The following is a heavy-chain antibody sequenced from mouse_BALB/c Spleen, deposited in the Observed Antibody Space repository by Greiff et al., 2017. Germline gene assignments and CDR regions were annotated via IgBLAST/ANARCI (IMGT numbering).Heavy chain of an antibody. J-gene: IGHJ2*01. CDR2: IDPETGGT. V-gene: IGHV1-15*01. CDR3: TRNWGY. D-gene: IGHD4-1*01. Sequence: VKLMESGAELVRPGASVTLSCKASGYTFTDYEMHWVKQTPVHGLEWIGAIDPETGGTAYNQKFKGKATLTADKSSSTAYMELRSLTSEDSAVYYCTRNWGYWGQGTTLTVSS. CDR1: GYTFTDYE.